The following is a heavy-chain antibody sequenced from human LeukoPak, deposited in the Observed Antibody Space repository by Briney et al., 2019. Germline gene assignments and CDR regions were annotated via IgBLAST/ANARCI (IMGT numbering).Heavy chain of an antibody. CDR2: IRSSGTTT. CDR1: GFTFTTYS. CDR3: ARMNYVSTGRGAPFDY. D-gene: IGHD1-7*01. V-gene: IGHV3-48*04. J-gene: IGHJ4*02. Sequence: GGSLRLSCAASGFTFTTYSMNWVRQAPGRGLEWLSYIRSSGTTTYYADSVKGRFTISRDNAKNLLFLQMNSLRAEDTAVYYCARMNYVSTGRGAPFDYWGQGTLVTVSS.